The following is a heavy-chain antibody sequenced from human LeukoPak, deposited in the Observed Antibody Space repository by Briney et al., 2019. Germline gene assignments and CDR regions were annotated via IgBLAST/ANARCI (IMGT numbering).Heavy chain of an antibody. CDR2: ISSSSSTI. J-gene: IGHJ6*03. Sequence: GGSLRLSCAASGFTFSSYSMNWVRQAPGKGLEWVSYISSSSSTIYYADSVKGRFTISRDNAKNSLYLQMNSLRAEDTAVYYCAGGYSSSSYYYYYYMDVWGKGTTVTVSS. D-gene: IGHD6-6*01. CDR3: AGGYSSSSYYYYYYMDV. V-gene: IGHV3-48*04. CDR1: GFTFSSYS.